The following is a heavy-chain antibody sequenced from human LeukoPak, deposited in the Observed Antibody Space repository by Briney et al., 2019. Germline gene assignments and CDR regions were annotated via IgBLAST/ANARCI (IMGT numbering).Heavy chain of an antibody. CDR3: AKAVGSISWSFDY. Sequence: QLGGSLRLSCEASGFTFSTYGMHWVRQAPGKGLEWVALLSYDGSDKSYADSVKGRFTISRDNSKTTLYLQMDSLRGDDAAVYYCAKAVGSISWSFDYWGQGTLVTVSS. D-gene: IGHD6-13*01. V-gene: IGHV3-30*18. CDR1: GFTFSTYG. J-gene: IGHJ4*02. CDR2: LSYDGSDK.